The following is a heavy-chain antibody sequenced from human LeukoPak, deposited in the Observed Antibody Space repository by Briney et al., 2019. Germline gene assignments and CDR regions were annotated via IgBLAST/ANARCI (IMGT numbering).Heavy chain of an antibody. V-gene: IGHV3-7*03. CDR1: GFTFSSYW. CDR2: IKQDGSEK. Sequence: HPGGSLRLSCAASGFTFSSYWMSWVRQAPGKGLEWVANIKQDGSEKYYVDSVKGRFTISRDNAKNSLYLQMNSLRAEDTAVYYCVKAMIVVLIPYYFDHWGQGTLVTVSS. D-gene: IGHD3-22*01. CDR3: VKAMIVVLIPYYFDH. J-gene: IGHJ4*02.